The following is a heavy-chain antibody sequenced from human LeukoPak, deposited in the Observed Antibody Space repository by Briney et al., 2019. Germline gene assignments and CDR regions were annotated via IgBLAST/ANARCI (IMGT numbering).Heavy chain of an antibody. CDR1: GGSISSGSYY. J-gene: IGHJ4*02. V-gene: IGHV4-61*02. CDR2: IYTSGST. Sequence: SETLSLTCTVSGGSISSGSYYWSWIRQPAGKGLEWIGRIYTSGSTNYNPSLKSRVTISVDTSKNQFSLKLSSVTAADTAVYYCARGPYYYDSSGTLSRLEVDYWGQGTLVTVSS. CDR3: ARGPYYYDSSGTLSRLEVDY. D-gene: IGHD3-22*01.